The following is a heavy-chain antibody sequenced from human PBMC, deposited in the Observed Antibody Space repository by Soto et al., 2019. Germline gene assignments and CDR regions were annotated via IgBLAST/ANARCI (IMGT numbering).Heavy chain of an antibody. V-gene: IGHV3-23*01. Sequence: GSLRLSCAASGFTFSNYAMSWVRQAPGKELEWVSTISSSGASTDYADSVKGRFTISRDNSQNTLNLQMNSLRAEDTAIYYCAKDRVGGTYPYYFDYWGQGSVVTVSS. CDR3: AKDRVGGTYPYYFDY. J-gene: IGHJ4*02. CDR1: GFTFSNYA. CDR2: ISSSGAST. D-gene: IGHD1-26*01.